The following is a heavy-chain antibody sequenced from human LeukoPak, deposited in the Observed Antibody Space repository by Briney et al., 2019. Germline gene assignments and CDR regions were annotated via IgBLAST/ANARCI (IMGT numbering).Heavy chain of an antibody. CDR3: ARENIVVVTAIRDAFDI. V-gene: IGHV3-48*02. Sequence: GVSLRLSCAASGFTFSSYEMNWVRQAPGKGLEWVSYIPSGSSAIYYADSVKGRFTISRDNAKNSLCLQMNSLRDEDTAVYYCARENIVVVTAIRDAFDIWGQGTMVTVSS. D-gene: IGHD2-21*02. CDR2: IPSGSSAI. J-gene: IGHJ3*02. CDR1: GFTFSSYE.